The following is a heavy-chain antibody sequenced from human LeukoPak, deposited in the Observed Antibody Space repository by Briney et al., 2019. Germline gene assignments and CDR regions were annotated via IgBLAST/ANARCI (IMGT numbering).Heavy chain of an antibody. J-gene: IGHJ4*02. CDR3: ARDRDVDY. CDR1: GFTFSSYA. Sequence: PGRSLRLSCAASGFTFSSYAMHWVHQAPGKGLEWVAVISYDGSNKYYADSVKGRFTISRDNSKNTLYLQMNSLRAEDTAVYYCARDRDVDYWGQGTLVTVSS. D-gene: IGHD3-10*01. CDR2: ISYDGSNK. V-gene: IGHV3-30*04.